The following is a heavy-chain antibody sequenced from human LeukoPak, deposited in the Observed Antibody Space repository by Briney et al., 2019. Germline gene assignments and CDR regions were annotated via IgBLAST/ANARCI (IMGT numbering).Heavy chain of an antibody. J-gene: IGHJ2*01. CDR2: IKEDGSDK. CDR3: TRWTDWYFDL. D-gene: IGHD3/OR15-3a*01. V-gene: IGHV3-7*01. Sequence: PGGSLRLSCAASGFTFSNFWMGWVRQAPGKGLEWVANIKEDGSDKNYVDSVKGRFTISRDNAQKSLYLQMISLRVEGTAVYYCTRWTDWYFDLWGRGTLVTVSS. CDR1: GFTFSNFW.